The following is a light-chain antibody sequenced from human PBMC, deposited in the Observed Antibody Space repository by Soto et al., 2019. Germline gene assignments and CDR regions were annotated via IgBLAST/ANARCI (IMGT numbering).Light chain of an antibody. J-gene: IGLJ2*01. V-gene: IGLV3-21*02. CDR2: HDS. CDR1: NIGGRS. CDR3: QVWDYSTDDVV. Sequence: SYELTQPPSESVAPGQTASITCGGDNIGGRSVHWYQQKPGQAPVVVVDHDSDRPSGIPERFSGSNSGNMATLTISRVEAGDEAVYHCQVWDYSTDDVVFGGGTKLTVL.